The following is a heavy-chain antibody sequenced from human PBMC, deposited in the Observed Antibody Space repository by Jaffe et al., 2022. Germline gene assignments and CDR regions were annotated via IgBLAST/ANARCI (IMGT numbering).Heavy chain of an antibody. CDR2: ISSSSTYI. CDR1: GFTFSTYT. J-gene: IGHJ4*02. V-gene: IGHV3-21*01. D-gene: IGHD6-6*01. Sequence: QLVESGGGLVKPGESLRLSCAASGFTFSTYTMNWVRQAPGKGLEWVSSISSSSTYIYYADSVKGRFTVSRDNAKDSLSLQMNSLRAEDTAVYYCARAPLCCSSGRRDFDFWGQGTLVTVSS. CDR3: ARAPLCCSSGRRDFDF.